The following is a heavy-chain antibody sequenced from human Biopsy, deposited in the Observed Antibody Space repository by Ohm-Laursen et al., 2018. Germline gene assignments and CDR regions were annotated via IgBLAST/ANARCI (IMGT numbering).Heavy chain of an antibody. CDR1: GFIFDDYA. D-gene: IGHD2-15*01. CDR2: ISWNSVGI. Sequence: RLSCAASGFIFDDYAMHWVRQALGKGLEWVSGISWNSVGIGYADSVKGRFTISRDNAKNFLYLQMNNLRPEDTALYYCAKVHCSGGSCYPNAFDMWGHGTRVTVS. J-gene: IGHJ3*02. V-gene: IGHV3-9*01. CDR3: AKVHCSGGSCYPNAFDM.